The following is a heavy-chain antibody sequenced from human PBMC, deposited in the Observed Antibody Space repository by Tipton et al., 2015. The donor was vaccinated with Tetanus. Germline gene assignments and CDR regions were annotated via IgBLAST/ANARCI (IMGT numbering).Heavy chain of an antibody. J-gene: IGHJ5*02. Sequence: TLSLTCTVSGGSMNSYYWSWIRQPAGKGLEWIGRTYIRGTTTYNPSLKSRVTISVDTSENQMSLRLTSVTAADTAVYYCARDRGDTGTVNWFDPWGQGTLVTVSS. V-gene: IGHV4-4*07. CDR3: ARDRGDTGTVNWFDP. CDR2: TYIRGTT. D-gene: IGHD1-1*01. CDR1: GGSMNSYY.